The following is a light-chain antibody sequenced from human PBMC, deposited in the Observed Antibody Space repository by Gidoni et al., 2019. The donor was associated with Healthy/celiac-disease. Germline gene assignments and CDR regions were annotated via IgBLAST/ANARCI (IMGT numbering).Light chain of an antibody. J-gene: IGKJ2*01. CDR2: LGS. CDR3: MQALQTPNT. CDR1: QSLLHSNGYNY. Sequence: IVMPQSPLSLPVTPGAPASISCRSSQSLLHSNGYNYLDWYLQKPGQSPQLLIYLGSNRASGVPDRFSGSGSGTDFTLKISRVEAEDVGVYYCMQALQTPNTFGQGTKLEIK. V-gene: IGKV2-28*01.